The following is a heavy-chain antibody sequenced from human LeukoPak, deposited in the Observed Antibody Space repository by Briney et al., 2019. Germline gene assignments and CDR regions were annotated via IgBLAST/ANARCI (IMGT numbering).Heavy chain of an antibody. CDR1: GYSISSGHY. V-gene: IGHV4-38-2*02. CDR2: IYHNGNT. CDR3: ARFRRSGSYFFDP. J-gene: IGHJ5*02. D-gene: IGHD1-26*01. Sequence: SETLSLTCTVSGYSISSGHYWGWIRQPPGKGLEWIGNIYHNGNTYYNPSLKSRVTISVDTSKNQFSLKLSSVTAADTAVYYCARFRRSGSYFFDPWGQGTLVTVSS.